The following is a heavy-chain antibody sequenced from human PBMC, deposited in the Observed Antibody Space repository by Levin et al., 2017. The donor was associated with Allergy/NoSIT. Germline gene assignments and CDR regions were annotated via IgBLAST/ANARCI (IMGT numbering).Heavy chain of an antibody. D-gene: IGHD3-3*01. CDR1: GFTFSSYA. J-gene: IGHJ6*02. Sequence: GESLKISCAASGFTFSSYAMSWVRQAPGKGLEWVSAISGSGGSTYYADSVKGRFTISRDNSKNTLYLQMNSLRAEDTAVYYCAKDLGDYDFWSGYRSYYYGMDVWGQGTTVTVSS. V-gene: IGHV3-23*01. CDR2: ISGSGGST. CDR3: AKDLGDYDFWSGYRSYYYGMDV.